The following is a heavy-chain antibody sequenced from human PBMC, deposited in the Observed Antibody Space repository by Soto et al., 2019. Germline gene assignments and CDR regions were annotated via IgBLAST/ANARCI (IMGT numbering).Heavy chain of an antibody. J-gene: IGHJ5*02. CDR3: ARHSLALRKNNWFDP. D-gene: IGHD3-3*02. CDR1: GDSIISSDFY. Sequence: SETRSRTCTVSGDSIISSDFYWVWFRQPPGKGLEWIGSIFYLGSSYYNPSLKSRVTMSVDTSKNQFSLRLRSVTAADTALYFCARHSLALRKNNWFDPWGQGIMVTVSS. CDR2: IFYLGSS. V-gene: IGHV4-39*01.